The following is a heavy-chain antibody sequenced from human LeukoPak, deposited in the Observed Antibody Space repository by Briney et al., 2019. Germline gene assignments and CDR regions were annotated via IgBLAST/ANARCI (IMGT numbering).Heavy chain of an antibody. J-gene: IGHJ6*03. CDR1: GFTFSSYG. CDR2: VYYSGST. CDR3: ARPSYYYYMDV. Sequence: GSLRLSCAASGFTFSSYGMSWVRQPPGKGLEWIGSVYYSGSTYYNPSLKSRVTISVDTSKNQFSLKLSSVTAADTAVYYCARPSYYYYMDVWGKGTTVTVSS. V-gene: IGHV4-38-2*01.